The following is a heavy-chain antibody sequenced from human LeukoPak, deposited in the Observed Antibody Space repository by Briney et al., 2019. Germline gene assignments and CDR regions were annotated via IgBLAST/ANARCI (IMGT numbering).Heavy chain of an antibody. CDR1: GGSISSGGYY. CDR2: IYYSGST. D-gene: IGHD3-22*01. V-gene: IGHV4-31*03. Sequence: SETLSLTCTVSGGSISSGGYYWSWIRQHPGKGLEWIGYIYYSGSTYYNPSLKSRVTISVDTSKNQFSLKLSSVTAVDTAVYYCARDYVYYDSSGYFNWFDPWGQGTLVTVSS. J-gene: IGHJ5*02. CDR3: ARDYVYYDSSGYFNWFDP.